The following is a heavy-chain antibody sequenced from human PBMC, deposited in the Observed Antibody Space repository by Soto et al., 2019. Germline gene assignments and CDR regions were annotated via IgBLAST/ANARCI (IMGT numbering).Heavy chain of an antibody. CDR3: ARDSWDGDYYYYGMDV. CDR2: ISSYNGNT. CDR1: GYTFTSYG. Sequence: QVQLVQSGAEVKKPGASVKVSCKASGYTFTSYGISWVRQAPGQGLEWMGWISSYNGNTNYAQKLQGRVTMTTDTSTSTAYMELRSLRSDDTAVYYCARDSWDGDYYYYGMDVWGQGTTVTVSS. J-gene: IGHJ6*02. D-gene: IGHD4-17*01. V-gene: IGHV1-18*01.